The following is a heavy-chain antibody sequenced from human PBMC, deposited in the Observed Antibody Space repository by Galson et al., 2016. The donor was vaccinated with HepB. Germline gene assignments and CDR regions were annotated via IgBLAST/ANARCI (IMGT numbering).Heavy chain of an antibody. CDR3: AKGTTLQVHFGSFEL. D-gene: IGHD1/OR15-1a*01. CDR2: ISDSGGST. J-gene: IGHJ2*01. CDR1: GFTFSNYA. Sequence: SLRLSCAASGFTFSNYAMSWVRQAPGKGLEWVSGISDSGGSTYFADSVMGRFSISRDNSKNTLYLQMNNLRVDDTAVYYCAKGTTLQVHFGSFELWGRGTLVTVSS. V-gene: IGHV3-23*01.